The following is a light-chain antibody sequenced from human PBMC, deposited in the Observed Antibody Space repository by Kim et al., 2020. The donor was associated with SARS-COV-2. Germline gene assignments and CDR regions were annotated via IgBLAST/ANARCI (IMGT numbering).Light chain of an antibody. V-gene: IGLV2-11*01. J-gene: IGLJ1*01. CDR2: DVN. CDR3: CSFADYSYV. CDR1: SSNVGAYNY. Sequence: GQSVTISGTGTSSNVGAYNYVSWYQQHPGKAPKLMIYDVNERPSGVPDRFSGSKSGNMASLTISGLQAEDEADYYCCSFADYSYVFGIGTKVTVL.